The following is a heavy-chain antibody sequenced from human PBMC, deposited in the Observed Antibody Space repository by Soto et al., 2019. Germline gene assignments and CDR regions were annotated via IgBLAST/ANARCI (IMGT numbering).Heavy chain of an antibody. Sequence: QVHLVESGGGVVQPGRSLRLSCAASGFIFTTYAMHWVRQAPGKGLVWVAVISYDGNHEYYADSVRGRFTISRDNSKNTLYLQMDSLRADDTALYYCARSSVAGTWGYYFDYWGQGALVTVSS. V-gene: IGHV3-30-3*01. J-gene: IGHJ4*02. CDR2: ISYDGNHE. CDR1: GFIFTTYA. CDR3: ARSSVAGTWGYYFDY. D-gene: IGHD6-19*01.